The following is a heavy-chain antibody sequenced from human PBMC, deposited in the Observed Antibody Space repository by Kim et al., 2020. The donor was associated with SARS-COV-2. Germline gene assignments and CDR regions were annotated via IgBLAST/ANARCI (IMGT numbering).Heavy chain of an antibody. D-gene: IGHD1-1*01. V-gene: IGHV5-10-1*01. CDR3: AIVGRYGTVTFDY. Sequence: YSPSFQGHVAISADKSISTAYLQWSSLKASDTAMYYCAIVGRYGTVTFDYWGQGTLVTVSS. J-gene: IGHJ4*02.